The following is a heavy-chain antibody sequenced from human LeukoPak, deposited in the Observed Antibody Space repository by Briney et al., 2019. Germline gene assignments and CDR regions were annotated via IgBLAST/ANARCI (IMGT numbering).Heavy chain of an antibody. CDR1: GYTFTGYY. J-gene: IGHJ6*03. CDR3: ARAKGPSIAARPMIYYYYMDV. Sequence: ASVKVSCKASGYTFTGYYMHWVRQATGQGLEWMGWMNPNSGNTGYAQKFQGRVTITRNTSISTAYMELSSLRSEDTAVYYCARAKGPSIAARPMIYYYYMDVWGKGTTVTVSS. D-gene: IGHD6-6*01. CDR2: MNPNSGNT. V-gene: IGHV1-8*03.